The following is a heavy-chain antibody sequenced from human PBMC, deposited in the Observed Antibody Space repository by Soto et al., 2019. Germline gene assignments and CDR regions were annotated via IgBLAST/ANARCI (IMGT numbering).Heavy chain of an antibody. CDR3: ARSDGRY. J-gene: IGHJ4*02. CDR2: IYYSGST. CDR1: GGSISSYY. Sequence: SDTLSLTCTVSGGSISSYYWSWIRQPPGKGLEWIGYIYYSGSTNYNPSLKSRVTISVDTSKNQSSLKLSSVTAADTAVYYCARSDGRYWGQGTLVTVSS. V-gene: IGHV4-59*01.